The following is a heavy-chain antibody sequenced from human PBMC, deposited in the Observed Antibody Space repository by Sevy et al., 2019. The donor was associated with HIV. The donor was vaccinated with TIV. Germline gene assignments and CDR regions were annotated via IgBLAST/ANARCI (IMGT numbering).Heavy chain of an antibody. CDR2: IIPIFGTA. CDR1: GGTFSSYA. V-gene: IGHV1-69*06. Sequence: ASVKVSCKASGGTFSSYAISWVRQAPGQGLEWMGGIIPIFGTANYARKFQGRVTITEDKSTSTAYMKLSSLGSEDTAVYDCAGFGCSSTSCYAGVDYWGQGTLVTVSS. D-gene: IGHD2-2*01. J-gene: IGHJ4*02. CDR3: AGFGCSSTSCYAGVDY.